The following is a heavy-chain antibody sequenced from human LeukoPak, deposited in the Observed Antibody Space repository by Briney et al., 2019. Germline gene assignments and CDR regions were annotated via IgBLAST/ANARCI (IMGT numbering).Heavy chain of an antibody. D-gene: IGHD2-15*01. CDR3: ARFPRRNRDIWD. V-gene: IGHV3-7*01. J-gene: IGHJ4*02. CDR2: IRQDGSDK. CDR1: GFTFSNYW. Sequence: GGSLRLSCAASGFTFSNYWMSWVRHAPGKWLEWMAIIRQDGSDKQYMDSVKGRFTISRDNAKNSLYLEMNSLRAEDTAVYFCARFPRRNRDIWDCGQGTLVTVSS.